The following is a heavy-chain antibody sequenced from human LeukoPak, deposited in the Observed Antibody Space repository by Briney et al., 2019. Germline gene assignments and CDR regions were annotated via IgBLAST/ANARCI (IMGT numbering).Heavy chain of an antibody. CDR3: AKDLSGSFDY. Sequence: GGSLRLSCAASGFTFSSYAMHWVRQAPGKGLEWVAVISYDGSNKYYADSVKGRFTISRDNSKRTLYLQMNSLRAEDTALYYCAKDLSGSFDYWGQGSLVTVSS. J-gene: IGHJ4*02. V-gene: IGHV3-30*04. D-gene: IGHD1-26*01. CDR1: GFTFSSYA. CDR2: ISYDGSNK.